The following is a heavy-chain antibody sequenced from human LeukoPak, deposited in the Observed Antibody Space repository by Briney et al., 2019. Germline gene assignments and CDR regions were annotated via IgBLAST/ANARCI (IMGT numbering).Heavy chain of an antibody. D-gene: IGHD3-22*01. CDR2: FHHSGST. CDR3: ARDFRGYDRSGYFAT. CDR1: GYSISTGYY. V-gene: IGHV4-38-2*02. J-gene: IGHJ4*02. Sequence: SETLSLTCAVSGYSISTGYYWGWIRQPPGKGLEWIGSFHHSGSTYNNPSLKSRVTISVDTSKNQFSLKLTSVTAADTAVYYCARDFRGYDRSGYFATWGQGTLVTVSS.